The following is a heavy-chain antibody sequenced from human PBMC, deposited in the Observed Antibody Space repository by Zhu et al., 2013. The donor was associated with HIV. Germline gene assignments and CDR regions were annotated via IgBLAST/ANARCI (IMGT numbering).Heavy chain of an antibody. Sequence: QVQLVQSGAEVKKPGASVKVSCKASGYTFTGYYMHWVRQAPGQGLEWMGWINPNSGGTNYAQKFQGRVTMTRDTSISTAYMELSRLRSDDTAVYYCARELHIIAVAGTGGFDYWGQGTLVTVSS. V-gene: IGHV1-2*02. CDR2: INPNSGGT. J-gene: IGHJ4*02. CDR3: ARELHIIAVAGTGGFDY. D-gene: IGHD6-19*01. CDR1: GYTFTGYY.